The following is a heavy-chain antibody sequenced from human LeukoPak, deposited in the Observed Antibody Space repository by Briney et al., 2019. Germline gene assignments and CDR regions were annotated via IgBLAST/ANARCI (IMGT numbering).Heavy chain of an antibody. J-gene: IGHJ4*02. CDR3: ARVVRDREVKGGYYFDY. Sequence: SETLSLTCTVSGGSISSGGYYWSWIRQHPGKGLEWIGYIYYSGSTYYNPSLKSRVTISVYTSKNQFSLKLSSVTAADTAVYYCARVVRDREVKGGYYFDYWGQGTLVTVSS. CDR2: IYYSGST. V-gene: IGHV4-31*03. D-gene: IGHD3-10*01. CDR1: GGSISSGGYY.